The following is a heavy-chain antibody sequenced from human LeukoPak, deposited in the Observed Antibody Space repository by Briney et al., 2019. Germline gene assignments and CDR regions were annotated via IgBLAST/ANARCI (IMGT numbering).Heavy chain of an antibody. J-gene: IGHJ4*02. CDR2: IYPGDSDT. D-gene: IGHD3-9*01. V-gene: IGHV5-51*01. Sequence: GESLKISCKGSGYSFTSYWIGWVRQMPGKGLEWMGIIYPGDSDTRYSPSFQGQVTISADKSISTAYLQWSSLKASDTAMYYCAIAVDCDILTGKVGRFDYWGQGTLVTVSS. CDR3: AIAVDCDILTGKVGRFDY. CDR1: GYSFTSYW.